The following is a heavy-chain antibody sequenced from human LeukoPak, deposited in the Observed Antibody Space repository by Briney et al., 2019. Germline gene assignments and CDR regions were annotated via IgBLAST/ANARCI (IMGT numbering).Heavy chain of an antibody. CDR3: ARSLTIFGVVTD. V-gene: IGHV4-30-4*08. J-gene: IGHJ4*02. D-gene: IGHD3-3*01. Sequence: SWIRQPPGKGLEWIGYIYYSGSTYYNPSLKSRVTISVDTSKNQFSLKLSSVTAADTAVYYCARSLTIFGVVTDWGQGTLVTVSS. CDR2: IYYSGST.